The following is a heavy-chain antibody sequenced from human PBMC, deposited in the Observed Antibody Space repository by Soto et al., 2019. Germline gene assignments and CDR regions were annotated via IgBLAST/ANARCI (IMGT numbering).Heavy chain of an antibody. Sequence: SVKVSCKASGGTFSSYAISWVRQAPGQGLEWMGGIIPIFGTANYAQKFQGRVTITADESTSTAYMELSSLRSEDTAVYYCARVVRGVITSTYYFDYWGQGTLVTVSS. CDR2: IIPIFGTA. CDR1: GGTFSSYA. V-gene: IGHV1-69*13. J-gene: IGHJ4*02. D-gene: IGHD3-10*01. CDR3: ARVVRGVITSTYYFDY.